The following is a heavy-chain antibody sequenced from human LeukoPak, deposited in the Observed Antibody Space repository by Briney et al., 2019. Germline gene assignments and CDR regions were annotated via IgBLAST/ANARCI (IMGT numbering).Heavy chain of an antibody. CDR2: ISFNGTNK. Sequence: GGSLRLSCATSGFNFRNYAIHWVRQAPGKGLEWVALISFNGTNKYYADSVKGRFTISRDNSKNTLSLQLNSLRAEDTAVYYCAKGTSSSCYSAPNYWGQGTLVTVSS. CDR3: AKGTSSSCYSAPNY. V-gene: IGHV3-30*18. D-gene: IGHD2-15*01. J-gene: IGHJ4*02. CDR1: GFNFRNYA.